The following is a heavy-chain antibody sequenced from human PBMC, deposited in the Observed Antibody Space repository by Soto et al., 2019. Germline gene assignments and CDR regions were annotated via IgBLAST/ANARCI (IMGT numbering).Heavy chain of an antibody. J-gene: IGHJ4*02. D-gene: IGHD3-22*01. Sequence: GGSLRLSCAASGFTSSNYWMHWVRQAPGKGLVWVSRIKSDGSSTSYADSVKGRFTISRDNAKNTLDLQMHGLRAEDMAVYYCARGVYYYDSSGYYGYWGQGTLVTVSS. V-gene: IGHV3-74*01. CDR3: ARGVYYYDSSGYYGY. CDR1: GFTSSNYW. CDR2: IKSDGSST.